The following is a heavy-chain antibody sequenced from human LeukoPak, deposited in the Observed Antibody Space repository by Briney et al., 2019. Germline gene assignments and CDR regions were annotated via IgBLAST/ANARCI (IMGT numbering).Heavy chain of an antibody. V-gene: IGHV4-39*01. CDR1: GGSVSSSLNY. J-gene: IGHJ4*02. Sequence: PSETLSLTCTVSGGSVSSSLNYWGWVRQPPGKGLEWIGNTYYTGSTYSNPTLKSRVTMSVDTSKNQFSLKLSSVTAADTAVYYCARLTKGRYFDYIFDYWGQGTLPTVSS. D-gene: IGHD3-9*01. CDR2: TYYTGST. CDR3: ARLTKGRYFDYIFDY.